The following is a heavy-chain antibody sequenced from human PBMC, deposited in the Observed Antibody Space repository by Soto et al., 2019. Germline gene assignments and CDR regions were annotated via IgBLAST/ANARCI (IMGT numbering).Heavy chain of an antibody. V-gene: IGHV4-59*01. D-gene: IGHD6-6*01. Sequence: PSETLSLTCTVSGGSISSYYWSWIRQPPGKGLEWIGYIYYSGSTNYNPSLKSRVTISVDTSKNQFSLKLSSVTAADTAVYYCASSIAARNYNWFDPWGQGTLVTVS. CDR2: IYYSGST. CDR3: ASSIAARNYNWFDP. CDR1: GGSISSYY. J-gene: IGHJ5*02.